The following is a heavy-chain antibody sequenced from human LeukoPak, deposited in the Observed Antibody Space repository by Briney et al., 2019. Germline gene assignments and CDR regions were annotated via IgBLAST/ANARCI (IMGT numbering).Heavy chain of an antibody. CDR2: INPNSGGT. J-gene: IGHJ3*02. D-gene: IGHD3-22*01. CDR1: GYTFTSYD. CDR3: ASSRRITMIVVVLLDI. V-gene: IGHV1-2*02. Sequence: ASVKVSCKASGYTFTSYDINWVRQATGQGLEWMGWINPNSGGTNYAQKFQGRVTMTRDTSISTAYMELSRLRSDDTAVYYCASSRRITMIVVVLLDIWGQGTMVTVSS.